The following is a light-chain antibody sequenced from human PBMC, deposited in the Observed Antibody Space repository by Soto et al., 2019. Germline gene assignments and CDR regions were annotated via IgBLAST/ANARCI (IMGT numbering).Light chain of an antibody. CDR2: EVR. CDR1: MRDVGAYNL. CDR3: SSYTSSSTVV. V-gene: IGLV2-14*01. Sequence: QSVLTQPASVSGSAGQSITTSCSGTMRDVGAYNLVSWYQQHPGTAPKLIIYEVRNRPSGISSRFSGSRSGNTASLTISGLQAEDEADYYCSSYTSSSTVVFGGGTKVTVL. J-gene: IGLJ2*01.